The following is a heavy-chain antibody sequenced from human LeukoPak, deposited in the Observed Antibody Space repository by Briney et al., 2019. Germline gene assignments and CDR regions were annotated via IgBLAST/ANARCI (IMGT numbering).Heavy chain of an antibody. CDR1: GGSISSSSYY. CDR3: ARHADSGFGELAFDY. J-gene: IGHJ4*02. V-gene: IGHV4-39*01. Sequence: SETLSLTCSVSGGSISSSSYYWGWIRQAPGKGLEWIGSIYYSGSTYYNPSLKSRVTISVDTSKNQLSLKLSSVTAADTAVYYCARHADSGFGELAFDYWGQGTLVTVSS. CDR2: IYYSGST. D-gene: IGHD3-10*01.